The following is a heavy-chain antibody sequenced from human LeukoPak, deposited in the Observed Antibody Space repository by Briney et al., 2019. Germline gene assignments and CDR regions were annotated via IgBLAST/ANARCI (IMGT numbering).Heavy chain of an antibody. Sequence: ASVKVSCEASGYTFSSSDINWVRQARGQGLERMGWMNPDSGNTGYAQKFQGRISMTRDTSTRTAYMELSSLVSEDTALYYCVRLELRGVIGPWGQGTLVTVSS. CDR3: VRLELRGVIGP. CDR1: GYTFSSSD. J-gene: IGHJ5*02. V-gene: IGHV1-8*01. CDR2: MNPDSGNT. D-gene: IGHD3-10*01.